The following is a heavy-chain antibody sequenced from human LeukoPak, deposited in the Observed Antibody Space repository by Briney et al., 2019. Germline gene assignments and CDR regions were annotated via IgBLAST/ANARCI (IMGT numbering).Heavy chain of an antibody. J-gene: IGHJ5*02. CDR3: AKDRPIQGGFDP. Sequence: GGSLRLSCAASGFSFSSFGMLWVRQAPGKGPQWVAFIRSDGRNTYYADSVQGRFTASRDNSKNTLFLQMNSLRPEDTAVYYCAKDRPIQGGFDPWGQGTPVTVS. CDR2: IRSDGRNT. CDR1: GFSFSSFG. D-gene: IGHD5-18*01. V-gene: IGHV3-30*02.